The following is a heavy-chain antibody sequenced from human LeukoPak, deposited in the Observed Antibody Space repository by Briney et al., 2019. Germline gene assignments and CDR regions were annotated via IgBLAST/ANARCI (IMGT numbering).Heavy chain of an antibody. V-gene: IGHV4-59*08. J-gene: IGHJ5*02. CDR3: ARHSNWNGGVDWFDP. D-gene: IGHD1-20*01. CDR1: GGSNY. Sequence: PSETLSLTCTVSGGSNYWTWIRQAPVKGLEWIAYIHYSGSPHYNPSLRSRVTISIDTSKNQLSLNLNSVTAADTAVYYCARHSNWNGGVDWFDPWGQGTQVTVSS. CDR2: IHYSGSP.